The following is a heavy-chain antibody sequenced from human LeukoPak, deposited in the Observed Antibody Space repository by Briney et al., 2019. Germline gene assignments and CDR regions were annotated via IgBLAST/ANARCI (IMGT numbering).Heavy chain of an antibody. J-gene: IGHJ4*02. CDR3: ARYSGSYPHFDY. CDR1: GFTFSSYS. Sequence: GSLRLSCAASGFTFSSYSMNWVRQAPGKGLEWVSSISSSSSYIYYADSVKGRFTISRDNAKNSLYLQMNSLRAEDTAVYYCARYSGSYPHFDYWGQGTLVTVSS. V-gene: IGHV3-21*01. D-gene: IGHD1-26*01. CDR2: ISSSSSYI.